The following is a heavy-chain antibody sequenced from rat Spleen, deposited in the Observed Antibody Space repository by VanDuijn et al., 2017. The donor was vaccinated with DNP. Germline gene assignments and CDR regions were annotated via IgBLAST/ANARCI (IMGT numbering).Heavy chain of an antibody. V-gene: IGHV2-27*01. Sequence: QVQLKESGPGLVQPSQTLSLICTVSGFSLTSYDVHWIRQPPGKGLEWMGRIQNGGSTDYNSEFKSRLSISRDTSKNQVFLKMNSLKTEDTGVYYCARERMYTTGFDYWGQGVMVTVSS. CDR2: IQNGGST. CDR1: GFSLTSYD. J-gene: IGHJ2*01. CDR3: ARERMYTTGFDY. D-gene: IGHD1-6*01.